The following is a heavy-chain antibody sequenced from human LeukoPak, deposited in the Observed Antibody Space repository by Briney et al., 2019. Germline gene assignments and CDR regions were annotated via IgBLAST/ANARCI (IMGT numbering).Heavy chain of an antibody. J-gene: IGHJ4*02. Sequence: QPGGSLRLSCSASGFIFSNYGMYWVRQAPGKGLEFVSAISSDGDNTFYADSVKGRFTISRDNSKNTLYLQTSSLRGEDTAVYYGVRVNDYGDRNLYYFGYGGQGTLVTVSS. CDR2: ISSDGDNT. CDR3: VRVNDYGDRNLYYFGY. D-gene: IGHD4-17*01. V-gene: IGHV3-64D*06. CDR1: GFIFSNYG.